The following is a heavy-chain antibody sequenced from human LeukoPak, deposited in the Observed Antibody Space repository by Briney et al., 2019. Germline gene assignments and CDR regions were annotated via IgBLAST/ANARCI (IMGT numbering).Heavy chain of an antibody. D-gene: IGHD2/OR15-2a*01. Sequence: GGSLRLSCGASGIPFEDYGIHWVRQAPGKGLEWVSLISGKDDKTYYVDSVKGRFTVSRDNSRNTLYLQMDSLRDEDTAFYYCAVPTIYGVGAFDVWGQGTMLMVSS. V-gene: IGHV3-43*02. CDR3: AVPTIYGVGAFDV. CDR2: ISGKDDKT. J-gene: IGHJ3*01. CDR1: GIPFEDYG.